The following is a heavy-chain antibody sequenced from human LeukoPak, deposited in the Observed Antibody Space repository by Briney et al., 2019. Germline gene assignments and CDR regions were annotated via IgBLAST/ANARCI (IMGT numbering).Heavy chain of an antibody. V-gene: IGHV3-23*01. CDR1: GFTFSSYA. CDR2: ISSSGGST. J-gene: IGHJ6*02. CDR3: AKAVPAAPVYYGMDV. Sequence: PGGSLRLSCAASGFTFSSYAMSWVRQAPGKGLEWVSAISSSGGSTYYADSVKGRFTISRDNSKNTLYLQMNSLRAEDTAVYYCAKAVPAAPVYYGMDVWGQGTTVTVSS. D-gene: IGHD2-2*01.